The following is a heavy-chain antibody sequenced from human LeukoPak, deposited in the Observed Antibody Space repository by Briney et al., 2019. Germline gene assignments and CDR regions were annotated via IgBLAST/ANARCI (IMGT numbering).Heavy chain of an antibody. CDR2: ISSSGST. D-gene: IGHD3-10*01. Sequence: NSSQTLSLTCTVSGDSISSGDYYWSWIRQPAGKGLEWIGRISSSGSTNYNPSLKSRVTISVDTSKNQFSLKLSSVTAADTAVYYCARHRQAVRGTSRWFDPWGQGTLVTVSS. J-gene: IGHJ5*02. CDR1: GDSISSGDYY. V-gene: IGHV4-61*02. CDR3: ARHRQAVRGTSRWFDP.